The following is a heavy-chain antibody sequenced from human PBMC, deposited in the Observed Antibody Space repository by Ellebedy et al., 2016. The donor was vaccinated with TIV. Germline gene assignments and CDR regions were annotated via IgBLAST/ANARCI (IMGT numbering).Heavy chain of an antibody. V-gene: IGHV3-7*03. CDR3: TRARVYSNGWYYPDF. CDR1: GFTFSNYW. Sequence: PGGSLRLSCAASGFTFSNYWMSWVRQAPGKGLEWVANIKQDGSEKYYVDSVKGRFTISRDNAKNSLYLQMNSLRDEDTAVYYCTRARVYSNGWYYPDFWGQGTLDAVSS. J-gene: IGHJ4*02. CDR2: IKQDGSEK. D-gene: IGHD6-19*01.